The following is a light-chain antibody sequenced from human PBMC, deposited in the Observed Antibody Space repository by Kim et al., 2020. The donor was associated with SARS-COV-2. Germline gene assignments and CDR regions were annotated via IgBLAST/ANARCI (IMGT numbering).Light chain of an antibody. J-gene: IGLJ1*01. CDR2: GNT. V-gene: IGLV1-40*01. Sequence: GHISCTGSSSNIGAGYDVHWYQQVQGSAPKLLIHGNTNRPAGVPDRFSGSKAGTSASLTITGLQTEDEAEYFCQTYDNSLTGFYVFGPGTKVTVL. CDR3: QTYDNSLTGFYV. CDR1: SSNIGAGYD.